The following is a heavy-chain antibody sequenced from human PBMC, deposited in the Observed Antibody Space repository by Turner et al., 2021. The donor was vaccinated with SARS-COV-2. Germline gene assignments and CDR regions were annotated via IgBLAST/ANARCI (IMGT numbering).Heavy chain of an antibody. CDR2: ISSRISYI. Sequence: EVQLVESGGGLVKPGGSLRLSCAASGFTFSSYSMNWVRQAPGKGLGWVSSISSRISYIYYADSVKGRFTISRDNAKNSLFLQMNSLRAEDTAVYYCARDFDDFWSGYYGRAFDIWGQGTMVTVSS. J-gene: IGHJ3*02. CDR3: ARDFDDFWSGYYGRAFDI. CDR1: GFTFSSYS. D-gene: IGHD3-3*01. V-gene: IGHV3-21*01.